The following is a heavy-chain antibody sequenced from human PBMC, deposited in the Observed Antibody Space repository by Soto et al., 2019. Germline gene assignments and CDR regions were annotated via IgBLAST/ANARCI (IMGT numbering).Heavy chain of an antibody. V-gene: IGHV3-9*01. CDR3: AKDLFMATSYPAFDY. CDR1: GFTFDNYA. Sequence: HPGGSLRLSCAASGFTFDNYAIHWVRQAPGKGLEWVSGISWNSGSVGYADSVKGRFTISRDNAKNSLYLQMNSLRDEDTALYYCAKDLFMATSYPAFDYWGQGTLVTVSS. CDR2: ISWNSGSV. D-gene: IGHD5-12*01. J-gene: IGHJ4*02.